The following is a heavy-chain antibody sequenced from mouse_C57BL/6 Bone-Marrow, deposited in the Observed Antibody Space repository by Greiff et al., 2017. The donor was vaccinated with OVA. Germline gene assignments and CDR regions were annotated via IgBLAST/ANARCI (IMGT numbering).Heavy chain of an antibody. Sequence: VQLQQSGTELVKPGASVKLSCKASGYTFTSYWMHWVKQRPGQGLEWIGNINPSNGGTNYNEKFKSKATLTVDKSSSTAYMQLSSLTSEDSAVYYCARGRGSVYPYYFDYWGQGTTLTVSS. J-gene: IGHJ2*01. CDR2: INPSNGGT. CDR1: GYTFTSYW. D-gene: IGHD3-2*02. CDR3: ARGRGSVYPYYFDY. V-gene: IGHV1-53*01.